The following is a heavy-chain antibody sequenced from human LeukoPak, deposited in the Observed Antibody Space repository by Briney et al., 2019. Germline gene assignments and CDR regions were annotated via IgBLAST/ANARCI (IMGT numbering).Heavy chain of an antibody. CDR3: ARVLTTGTTSYFDY. V-gene: IGHV1-18*01. J-gene: IGHJ4*02. CDR2: ISAYNGNT. CDR1: GYTFTSYG. D-gene: IGHD1-1*01. Sequence: ASVKVSCKASGYTFTSYGISWVRQAPGQGLEWMGWISAYNGNTNYAQKLQGRVTMTTDTSTSTAYMELRSLRPDDTAVYYWARVLTTGTTSYFDYWGQGTLVTVSS.